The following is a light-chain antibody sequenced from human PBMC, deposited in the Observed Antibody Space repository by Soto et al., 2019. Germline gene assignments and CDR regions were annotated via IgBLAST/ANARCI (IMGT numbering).Light chain of an antibody. CDR3: AAWDGSLNGWL. V-gene: IGLV1-44*01. Sequence: QLVLTQPPSASGTPGQRVTISCSGSSSNIRSNTVNWYQQLPGTAPRLLIYSNNQRPSGVPDRFSGSKSGTSASLAISGLQSEAEADYYCAAWDGSLNGWLFGGGTKLTV. CDR2: SNN. CDR1: SSNIRSNT. J-gene: IGLJ3*02.